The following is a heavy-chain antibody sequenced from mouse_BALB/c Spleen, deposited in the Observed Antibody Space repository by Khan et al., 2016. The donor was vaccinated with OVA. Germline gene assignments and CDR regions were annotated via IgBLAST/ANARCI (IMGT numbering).Heavy chain of an antibody. Sequence: QVQLQQSGGDLMKPGASVKISCKATGYTFSSYWIEWVKQRPGHGLEWIGQIFPGSGSTTYNEKFKGKATFTADTSSNTAYMQLSSLTSEASAVCYCARGGCGGFAYWGQGTLVTVSA. V-gene: IGHV1-9*01. CDR3: ARGGCGGFAY. J-gene: IGHJ3*01. CDR2: IFPGSGST. CDR1: GYTFSSYW.